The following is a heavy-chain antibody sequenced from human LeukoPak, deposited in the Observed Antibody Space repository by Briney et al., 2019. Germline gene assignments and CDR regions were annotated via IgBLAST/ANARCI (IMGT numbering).Heavy chain of an antibody. V-gene: IGHV3-74*01. CDR1: GFTFSRYW. CDR2: IKSDGGT. CDR3: ARAPSEIGGYYPEYFRH. D-gene: IGHD3-22*01. Sequence: GGSLRLSCAASGFTFSRYWMHWVRQAPGKGLVWVSRIKSDGGTNYADSVKGRFTISRDNAKNTVSLQMSSLRAEDTGVYYCARAPSEIGGYYPEYFRHWARAPGSPSLQ. J-gene: IGHJ1*01.